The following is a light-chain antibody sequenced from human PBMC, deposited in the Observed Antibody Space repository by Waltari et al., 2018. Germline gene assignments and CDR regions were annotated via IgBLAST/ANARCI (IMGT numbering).Light chain of an antibody. CDR3: QTGGHGTWV. V-gene: IGLV4-69*01. J-gene: IGLJ3*02. CDR2: VNSDGSP. CDR1: SGHSSNV. Sequence: QLVLTQSPSASASLAASVTLNCTLSSGHSSNVIAWLQQQPEKGPRYLMKVNSDGSPTKGDAIPDRFSGSRSGAERYLTISIVQPEDEADYYCQTGGHGTWVFGGGTKLTVL.